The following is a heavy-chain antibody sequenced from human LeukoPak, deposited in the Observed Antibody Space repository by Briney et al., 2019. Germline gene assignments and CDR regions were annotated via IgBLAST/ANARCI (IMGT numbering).Heavy chain of an antibody. CDR1: GFNYSSYT. D-gene: IGHD4-17*01. CDR2: ISASRGIT. Sequence: GGSLRLSCAASGFNYSSYTMNWVRQAPGMGLEWLSYISASRGITYYADSVKGRFTISRDNAKNSLYLQMNSLRAEDTAVYYCAKGDYGDYVDADAADYWGQGTLVTVSS. CDR3: AKGDYGDYVDADAADY. J-gene: IGHJ4*02. V-gene: IGHV3-48*01.